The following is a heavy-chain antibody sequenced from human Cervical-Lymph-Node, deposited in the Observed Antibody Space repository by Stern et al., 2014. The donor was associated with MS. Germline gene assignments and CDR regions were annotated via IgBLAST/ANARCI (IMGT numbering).Heavy chain of an antibody. CDR1: GGSINSGDFY. V-gene: IGHV4-31*11. CDR2: IHHSGST. J-gene: IGHJ6*02. CDR3: AREAGRALEGYYYGVDV. D-gene: IGHD1-14*01. Sequence: QVQLQESGPGLVKPSQTLSLTCAVSGGSINSGDFYWTWIRHRPGKGLKWIGYIHHSGSTHYNPTLQSRVFVSVDTSKNHFTRKLNSVTAADTAVYHCAREAGRALEGYYYGVDVWGQGTSVTVS.